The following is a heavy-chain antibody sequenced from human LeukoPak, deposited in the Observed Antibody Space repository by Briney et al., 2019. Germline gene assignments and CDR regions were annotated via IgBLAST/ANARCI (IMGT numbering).Heavy chain of an antibody. Sequence: PGGSLSLSCAASGFTFDSYAMTWVRQAPGKGLEWVSSISGGGGITNYADSVKGRFTISRDNPKYTLFLQMNSLRAEDTAVYYCAKYGVDCSSTSCYPLYYMDVWGKGTTVTVSS. CDR3: AKYGVDCSSTSCYPLYYMDV. V-gene: IGHV3-23*01. J-gene: IGHJ6*03. CDR1: GFTFDSYA. CDR2: ISGGGGIT. D-gene: IGHD2-2*01.